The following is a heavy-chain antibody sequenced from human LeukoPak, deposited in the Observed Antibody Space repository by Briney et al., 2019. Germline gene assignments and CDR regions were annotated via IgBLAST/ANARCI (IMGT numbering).Heavy chain of an antibody. V-gene: IGHV4-38-2*02. CDR3: ARDHGGITGTSRYNWFDP. J-gene: IGHJ5*02. CDR2: IYHSGST. Sequence: PSETLSLTCTASGYSISSGYYWGWIRQPPGKGLEWIGSIYHSGSTYYNPSLKSRVTISVDTSKNQFSLKLSSVTAADTAVYYCARDHGGITGTSRYNWFDPWGQGTLVTVSS. D-gene: IGHD1-20*01. CDR1: GYSISSGYY.